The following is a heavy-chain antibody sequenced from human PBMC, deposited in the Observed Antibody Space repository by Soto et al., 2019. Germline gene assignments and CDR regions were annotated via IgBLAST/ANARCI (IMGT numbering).Heavy chain of an antibody. CDR1: GSRFSNYV. Sequence: SVKVSCKVSGSRFSNYVISWVRQAPGHGLEWLGRIIPIFNSTKYAQSFQGRVTITADRSTSTASLELSSLRSDDTAVYYCAREGRGKKAGYNGLVSLGYWGQGTLVTVSS. CDR2: IIPIFNST. J-gene: IGHJ4*02. CDR3: AREGRGKKAGYNGLVSLGY. V-gene: IGHV1-69*06. D-gene: IGHD2-2*02.